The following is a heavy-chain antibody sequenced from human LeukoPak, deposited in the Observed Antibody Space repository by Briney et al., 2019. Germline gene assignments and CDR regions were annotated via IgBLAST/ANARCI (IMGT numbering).Heavy chain of an antibody. CDR3: SRWQWGSSVDV. V-gene: IGHV4-59*01. D-gene: IGHD6-13*01. CDR2: IYYSGST. J-gene: IGHJ6*04. CDR1: GGSISSYY. Sequence: SETLSLTCTVSGGSISSYYWSWIRQPPGKGLEWIGYIYYSGSTNYNPSLKSRVTISVDTSKNQFSLKLSSVTAADTAVYYCSRWQWGSSVDVWGKGTTVTVSS.